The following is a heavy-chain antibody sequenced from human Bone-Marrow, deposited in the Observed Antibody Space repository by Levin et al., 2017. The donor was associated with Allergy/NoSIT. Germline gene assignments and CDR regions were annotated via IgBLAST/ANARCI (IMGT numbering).Heavy chain of an antibody. V-gene: IGHV3-30*03. CDR2: ISDGGTET. Sequence: HWIRQAAGKGFAWLAHISDGGTETRYADFVRGRFTISTDNSKNTLYLEMKSLLRADTAVYYCASDPFYYHTYYCYACASWGPGAPVTVS. D-gene: IGHD3-22*01. J-gene: IGHJ5*02. CDR3: ASDPFYYHTYYCYACAS.